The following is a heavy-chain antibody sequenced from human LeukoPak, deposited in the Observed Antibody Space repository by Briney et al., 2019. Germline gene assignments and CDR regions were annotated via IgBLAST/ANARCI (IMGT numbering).Heavy chain of an antibody. D-gene: IGHD2-2*01. J-gene: IGHJ4*02. CDR3: ARDRVVPAAIEYYFDY. CDR2: FDPEDGET. Sequence: ASVKVSCKVSGYTLTELSMHWVRQAPGKGLEWMGGFDPEDGETIYAQKFQGRVTMTEDTSTDTAYMELSSLRSEDTAVYYCARDRVVPAAIEYYFDYWGQGTLVTVSS. CDR1: GYTLTELS. V-gene: IGHV1-24*01.